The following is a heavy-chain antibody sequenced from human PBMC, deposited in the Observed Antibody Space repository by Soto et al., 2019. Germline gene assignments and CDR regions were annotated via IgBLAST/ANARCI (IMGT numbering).Heavy chain of an antibody. Sequence: PGESLKISCKGSGYSFTSYWIGWVRQMPGKGLEWMGIIYPGDSDTRYSPSFQGQVTISADKSISTAYLQWSSLKASDTAVYYCARRGTAGYSSSWYLATPMDVWGQGTTVTVSS. CDR1: GYSFTSYW. V-gene: IGHV5-51*01. J-gene: IGHJ6*02. CDR3: ARRGTAGYSSSWYLATPMDV. CDR2: IYPGDSDT. D-gene: IGHD6-13*01.